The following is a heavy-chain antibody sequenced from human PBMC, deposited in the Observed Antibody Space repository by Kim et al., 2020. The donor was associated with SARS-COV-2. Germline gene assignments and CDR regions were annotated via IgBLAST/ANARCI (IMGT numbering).Heavy chain of an antibody. J-gene: IGHJ4*02. CDR3: ARDSYYYDSSAYYKD. CDR2: ISSSGSTI. V-gene: IGHV3-11*04. D-gene: IGHD3-22*01. Sequence: GGSLRLSRAASGFTFSDYYMSWIRQAPGKGLEWVSCISSSGSTIYYADSVKGRFTISRDNAKNSLYLQMNSLRAEDTAVYYCARDSYYYDSSAYYKDWGQGTLVTVSS. CDR1: GFTFSDYY.